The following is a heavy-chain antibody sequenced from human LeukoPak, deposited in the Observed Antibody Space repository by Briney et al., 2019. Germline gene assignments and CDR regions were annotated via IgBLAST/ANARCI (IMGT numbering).Heavy chain of an antibody. V-gene: IGHV3-66*01. D-gene: IGHD2-2*01. CDR1: GFDVSSNY. J-gene: IGHJ5*02. CDR2: IFSGGST. Sequence: GGSLRLSCAATGFDVSSNYMSWVRQAPGKGLEWVAVIFSGGSTYYADSVKGRFTISRDNSKNTVYLQMNSLRAEDTAVYYCASSRSRYCSSTSCWGDWFDPWGQGTLVTVSS. CDR3: ASSRSRYCSSTSCWGDWFDP.